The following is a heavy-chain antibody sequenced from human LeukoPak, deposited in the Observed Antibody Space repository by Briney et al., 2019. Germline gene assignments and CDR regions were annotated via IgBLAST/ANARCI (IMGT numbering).Heavy chain of an antibody. J-gene: IGHJ4*02. CDR3: ASPGGYSSSYIFDY. D-gene: IGHD6-6*01. CDR2: ISGSGGST. CDR1: GFTFSSYA. V-gene: IGHV3-23*01. Sequence: GGSLRLSCAASGFTFSSYAMSWVRQAPGKGLEWVSGISGSGGSTYHADSVKGRFTISRDNSKNTLYLQMNSLRAEDTAVYYCASPGGYSSSYIFDYWGQGTLVTVSS.